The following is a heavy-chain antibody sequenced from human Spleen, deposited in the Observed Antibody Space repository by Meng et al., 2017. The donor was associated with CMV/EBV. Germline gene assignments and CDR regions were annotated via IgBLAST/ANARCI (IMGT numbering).Heavy chain of an antibody. D-gene: IGHD2-2*01. Sequence: SETLSLTCAVYGGSFSGYYWSWIRQPPGKGLEWIGEINHSGSTNYNPSLKSRVTISVDTSKNQFSLKLSSVTAADTAVYYCARYCSSTSCYGTNYYYGMDVWGQGTTVTVSS. CDR3: ARYCSSTSCYGTNYYYGMDV. V-gene: IGHV4-34*01. J-gene: IGHJ6*02. CDR2: INHSGST. CDR1: GGSFSGYY.